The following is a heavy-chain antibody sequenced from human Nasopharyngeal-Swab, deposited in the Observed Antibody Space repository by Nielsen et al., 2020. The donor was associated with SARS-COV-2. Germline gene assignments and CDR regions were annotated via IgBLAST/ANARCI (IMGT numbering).Heavy chain of an antibody. CDR2: IGDKDHNYAT. Sequence: WIRQPPGKGLEWLGRIGDKDHNYATTYGASVKGRFTISRDDSKNTAFLQMDSLKTEDTALYYCTTDFYFDYWGQGTPVTVSS. J-gene: IGHJ4*02. V-gene: IGHV3-73*01. CDR3: TTDFYFDY.